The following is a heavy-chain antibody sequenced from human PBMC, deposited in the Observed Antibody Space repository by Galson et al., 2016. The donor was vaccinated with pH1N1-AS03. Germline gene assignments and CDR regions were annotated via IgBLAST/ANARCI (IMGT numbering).Heavy chain of an antibody. J-gene: IGHJ4*02. V-gene: IGHV3-53*01. CDR3: ARVDSSTYSDGWVPFDY. Sequence: SLRLSCAVSGLSVAKNYMSWVRQAPGKGLEWVSSIYTGGDTFYTDYVRGRFTISRDDSKNTLYLQMNSLRASDTAMYYCARVDSSTYSDGWVPFDYWGQGTLVTVPS. CDR2: IYTGGDT. CDR1: GLSVAKNY. D-gene: IGHD5-24*01.